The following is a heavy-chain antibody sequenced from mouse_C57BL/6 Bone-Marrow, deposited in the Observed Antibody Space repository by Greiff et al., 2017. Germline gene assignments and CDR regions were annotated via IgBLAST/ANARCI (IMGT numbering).Heavy chain of an antibody. D-gene: IGHD2-4*01. CDR2: ISSGGDDI. Sequence: EVKLMESGEGLVKPGGSLKLSCAASGFTFSSYAMSWVRQTPEKRLEWVAYISSGGDDINYADTVKGRFTISRDNARNTLYLQMSSLKSEDTAMYYCTRAYYDYWFAYWGQGTRVTVSA. J-gene: IGHJ3*01. CDR3: TRAYYDYWFAY. CDR1: GFTFSSYA. V-gene: IGHV5-9-1*02.